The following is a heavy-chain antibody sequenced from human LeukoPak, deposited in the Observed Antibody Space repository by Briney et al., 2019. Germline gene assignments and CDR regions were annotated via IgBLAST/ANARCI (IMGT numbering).Heavy chain of an antibody. D-gene: IGHD3-16*01. V-gene: IGHV3-74*01. J-gene: IGHJ3*02. CDR3: ATSGRYAEDAFDI. CDR2: INSDGSFT. Sequence: GGSLRLSCAASGXTFRTFWLHWVRQAPGKGLVSVSRINSDGSFTNYADSVKGRFTISRDNAKNTLYLRMNSLRGEDTAIYYCATSGRYAEDAFDIWGQGTMVTVSS. CDR1: GXTFRTFW.